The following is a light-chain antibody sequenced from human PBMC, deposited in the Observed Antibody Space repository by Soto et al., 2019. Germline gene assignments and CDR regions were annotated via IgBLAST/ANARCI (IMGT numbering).Light chain of an antibody. CDR3: QQRSNGPPKYA. J-gene: IGKJ2*01. V-gene: IGKV3-11*01. CDR2: DAS. CDR1: QSVSSY. Sequence: EIVLTQSPATLSLSPGERATLSCRASQSVSSYLAWYHQKPGQAPRLLIYDASNRATCIPARFSGSGSGTDFALTISSLEPEDFAVYYGQQRSNGPPKYAFGQGTKLEIK.